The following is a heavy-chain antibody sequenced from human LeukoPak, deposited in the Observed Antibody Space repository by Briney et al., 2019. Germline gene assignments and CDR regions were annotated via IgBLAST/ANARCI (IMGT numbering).Heavy chain of an antibody. J-gene: IGHJ4*02. CDR1: GFTFSSYA. D-gene: IGHD5-24*01. V-gene: IGHV3-23*01. CDR3: AKDPTRGDGYNFDY. CDR2: ISGSGGST. Sequence: PGGSLRLSCAASGFTFSSYAMSWVRQPPAKGLEWVSAISGSGGSTYYADSVKGRFTIPRDNSKNTLYLQMNSLRAEDTAVYYCAKDPTRGDGYNFDYWGQGTLVTVSS.